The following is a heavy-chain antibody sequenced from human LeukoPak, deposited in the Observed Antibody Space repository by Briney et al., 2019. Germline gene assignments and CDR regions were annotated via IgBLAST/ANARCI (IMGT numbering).Heavy chain of an antibody. V-gene: IGHV3-7*03. CDR1: RFRNNCNW. Sequence: GALRIKSAACRFRNNCNWRTWLRQAQGKGLEWVAKIKPDGSKEYYVDSVKGRFTISRDNAKNSLYLQMNSLRAEDTAVYYCGVTTDWGQGTLVTVSS. CDR3: GVTTD. J-gene: IGHJ4*02. D-gene: IGHD4-11*01. CDR2: IKPDGSKE.